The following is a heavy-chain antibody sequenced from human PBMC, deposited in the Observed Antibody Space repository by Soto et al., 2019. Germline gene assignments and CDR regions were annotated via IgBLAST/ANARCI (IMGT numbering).Heavy chain of an antibody. Sequence: CTTSGESFTRLDIRWGRQDQEQGLEWMGWVNPHSGNTGLAQKFQGRVTMTTNTSISTAYMELSSLISEDTAVYYCARGVLTVNYEHNWSGPWGQGTLVTVSS. V-gene: IGHV1-8*01. CDR1: GESFTRLD. CDR2: VNPHSGNT. CDR3: ARGVLTVNYEHNWSGP. D-gene: IGHD2-8*01. J-gene: IGHJ5*02.